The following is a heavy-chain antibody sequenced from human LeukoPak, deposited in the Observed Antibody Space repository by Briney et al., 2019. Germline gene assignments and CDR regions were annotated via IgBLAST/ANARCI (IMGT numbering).Heavy chain of an antibody. CDR1: GGSISSYY. D-gene: IGHD3-10*01. J-gene: IGHJ4*02. CDR3: ARESGDITMVRGGYKIHEYYFDY. V-gene: IGHV4-59*01. Sequence: PSETLSLTCTVSGGSISSYYWSWIRQPPGKGLEWIGYIYYSGSTNYNPSLKSRVTISVDTSKNQFSLKLSSVTAADTAVYYCARESGDITMVRGGYKIHEYYFDYWGQGTLVTVSS. CDR2: IYYSGST.